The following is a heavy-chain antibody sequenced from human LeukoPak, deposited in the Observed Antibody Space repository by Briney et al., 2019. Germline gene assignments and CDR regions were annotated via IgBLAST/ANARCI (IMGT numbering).Heavy chain of an antibody. D-gene: IGHD2-2*01. Sequence: ASVKVSCKASRYTFTGYYMHWVRRAPGQGLEWMGWINPNSGGTNYAQKFQGRVTMTRDTSISTAYMELSRLRSDDTAVYYCARDEARYCSSTSCYLGYWGQGTLVTVSS. CDR2: INPNSGGT. J-gene: IGHJ4*02. CDR3: ARDEARYCSSTSCYLGY. CDR1: RYTFTGYY. V-gene: IGHV1-2*02.